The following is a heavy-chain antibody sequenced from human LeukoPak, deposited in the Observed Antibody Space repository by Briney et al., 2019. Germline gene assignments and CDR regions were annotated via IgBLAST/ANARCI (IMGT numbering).Heavy chain of an antibody. CDR3: AIKTRIQLWSLFDY. Sequence: SGGSLRLSCAASGFTFSSHAMSWVRQAPGKGLEWVSAISGSGGSTYYADSVKGRFTISRDNSKNTLYLQMNSLRAEDTAVYYCAIKTRIQLWSLFDYWGQGTLVTVSS. J-gene: IGHJ4*02. V-gene: IGHV3-23*01. D-gene: IGHD5-18*01. CDR2: ISGSGGST. CDR1: GFTFSSHA.